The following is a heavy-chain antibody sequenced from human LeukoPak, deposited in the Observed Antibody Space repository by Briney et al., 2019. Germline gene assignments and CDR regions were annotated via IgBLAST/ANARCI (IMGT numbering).Heavy chain of an antibody. CDR3: VRDREYCSSTSCSHYFDY. D-gene: IGHD2-2*01. CDR1: GFTVSSNY. J-gene: IGHJ4*02. Sequence: GGSLRLSCAASGFTVSSNYMSWVRQAPGKGLEWVSVVYSGDGTYYADSVKGRFTISRDNSKNTLYLQMNSLRAEDTAVYYCVRDREYCSSTSCSHYFDYWGQGTLVTVSS. CDR2: VYSGDGT. V-gene: IGHV3-66*01.